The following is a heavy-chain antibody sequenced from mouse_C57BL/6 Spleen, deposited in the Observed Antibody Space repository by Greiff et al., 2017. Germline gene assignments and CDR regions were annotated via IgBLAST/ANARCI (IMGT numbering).Heavy chain of an antibody. CDR2: INPSSGYT. V-gene: IGHV1-4*01. Sequence: VHLVESGAELARPGASVKMSCKASGYTFTSYTMHWVKQRPGQGLEWIGYINPSSGYTKYTQKFKDKATLTADKSSSTAYMQLSSLTSEDSAVDYCASGAMITAGEVDYWGQGTTLTVSS. J-gene: IGHJ2*01. CDR3: ASGAMITAGEVDY. CDR1: GYTFTSYT. D-gene: IGHD2-4*01.